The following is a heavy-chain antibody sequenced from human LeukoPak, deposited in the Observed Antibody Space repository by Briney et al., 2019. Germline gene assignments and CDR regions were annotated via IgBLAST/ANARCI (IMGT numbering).Heavy chain of an antibody. Sequence: GGSLRLSCAASGFTFSSYSMNWVRQAPGKGLEWVLYISSSSSTIYYADSVKGRFTISRDNAKNSLYPQMNSLRAEDTAVYYCARDSRGSAFWGQGTLVTVSS. J-gene: IGHJ4*02. CDR3: ARDSRGSAF. CDR2: ISSSSSTI. CDR1: GFTFSSYS. V-gene: IGHV3-48*04. D-gene: IGHD1-26*01.